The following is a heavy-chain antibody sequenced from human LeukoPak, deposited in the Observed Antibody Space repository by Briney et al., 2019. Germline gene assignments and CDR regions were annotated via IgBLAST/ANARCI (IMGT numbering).Heavy chain of an antibody. J-gene: IGHJ4*02. CDR3: SKDRYCGGGTCYWSYFDY. Sequence: PGGSLRLSCAASGFTFTTYAMSWVRQAPGQGLEWVSSISAGSGSTYYADSVKGRFTITTVNTKNTPFLQMISLRAEDTAVYYCSKDRYCGGGTCYWSYFDYWGQGTLVPVTS. D-gene: IGHD2-15*01. CDR2: ISAGSGST. CDR1: GFTFTTYA. V-gene: IGHV3-23*01.